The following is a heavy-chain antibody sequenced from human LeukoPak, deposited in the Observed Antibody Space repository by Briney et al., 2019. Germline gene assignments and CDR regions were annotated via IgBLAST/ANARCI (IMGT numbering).Heavy chain of an antibody. J-gene: IGHJ4*02. D-gene: IGHD3-10*01. Sequence: SETLSLTCTVSGGSISSSSYYWGWFRQPPGKGLEWIGSIYYSGSTYYNPSLKSRVTISVDTSKNQFSLKLSSVTAADTAVYYCARDWSAQRVRGAMSLFDYWGQGTLVTVSS. CDR1: GGSISSSSYY. CDR2: IYYSGST. V-gene: IGHV4-39*07. CDR3: ARDWSAQRVRGAMSLFDY.